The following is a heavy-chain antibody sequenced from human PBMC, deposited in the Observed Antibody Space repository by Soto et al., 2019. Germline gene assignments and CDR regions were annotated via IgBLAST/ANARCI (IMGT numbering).Heavy chain of an antibody. CDR3: AKGRPGVAAAPGY. CDR2: ASGSGSGT. D-gene: IGHD2-21*01. CDR1: GFTFSDYA. Sequence: EVQLLESGGGSVHPGESLSLSCAASGFTFSDYAMAWVRQAPGKGLEWVSSASGSGSGTYYADSGKGRYTISRDNSKNTLFLHMTNLTAGDTALYFCAKGRPGVAAAPGYWGEGTLVTVSS. J-gene: IGHJ4*02. V-gene: IGHV3-23*01.